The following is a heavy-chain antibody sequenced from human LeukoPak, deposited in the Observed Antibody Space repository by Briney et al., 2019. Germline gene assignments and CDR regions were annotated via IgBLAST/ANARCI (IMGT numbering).Heavy chain of an antibody. D-gene: IGHD6-19*01. V-gene: IGHV3-53*01. CDR2: IYSGGST. Sequence: GGSLRLSCAASGFTVSSNYMCWVRQAPGKGLEWVSVIYSGGSTYYADSVKGRFTISRDKSNNTVSLQMNSLRAEDTAVYYCARDLASGWSNYFDYWGQGTLVTVSS. CDR3: ARDLASGWSNYFDY. J-gene: IGHJ4*02. CDR1: GFTVSSNY.